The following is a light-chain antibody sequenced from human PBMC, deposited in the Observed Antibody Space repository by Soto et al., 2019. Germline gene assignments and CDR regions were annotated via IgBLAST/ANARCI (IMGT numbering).Light chain of an antibody. CDR2: LNSDGSH. CDR1: SGHNNYA. J-gene: IGLJ2*01. CDR3: QTWGAGIVV. Sequence: QSALTQSPSASASLGASVKLTCTLSSGHNNYAIAWHQQQPEKGPRYLMKLNSDGSHSKGDGIPDRFSGSSSGAERYLTISSLRSEDEADYYCQTWGAGIVVFGGGTKLTVL. V-gene: IGLV4-69*01.